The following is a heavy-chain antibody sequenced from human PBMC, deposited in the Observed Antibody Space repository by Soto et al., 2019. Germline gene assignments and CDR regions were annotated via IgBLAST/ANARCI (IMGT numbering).Heavy chain of an antibody. D-gene: IGHD3-10*02. CDR1: GGTFTDYA. CDR3: AKDVGFQQHLFVFDL. Sequence: QVQLVQSGAEAKKPGSSVKVSCKASGGTFTDYAFSWVRQAPGQGLEWMGGIIPMFRSSNFAQKFQDRLTIFADASAGTADMELSSLRSDDTAIHYCAKDVGFQQHLFVFDLWGQGTLVTVSS. J-gene: IGHJ4*02. CDR2: IIPMFRSS. V-gene: IGHV1-69*01.